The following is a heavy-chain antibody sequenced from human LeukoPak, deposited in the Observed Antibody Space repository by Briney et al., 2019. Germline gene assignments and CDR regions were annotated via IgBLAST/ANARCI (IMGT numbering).Heavy chain of an antibody. D-gene: IGHD3-9*01. Sequence: ASVKVSCKASGYTFTSYYMHWVRQAPGQGLEWMGIINPSGGSTSYAQKFQGRVTMTRDTSTSTVYMELSSLRSEDTAVYYCAREYYDILTGQAHWYFDLWGRGTLVTVSS. CDR2: INPSGGST. CDR3: AREYYDILTGQAHWYFDL. J-gene: IGHJ2*01. CDR1: GYTFTSYY. V-gene: IGHV1-46*01.